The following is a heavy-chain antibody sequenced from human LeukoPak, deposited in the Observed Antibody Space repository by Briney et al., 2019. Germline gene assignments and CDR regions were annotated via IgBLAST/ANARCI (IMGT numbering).Heavy chain of an antibody. J-gene: IGHJ4*02. D-gene: IGHD3-10*01. Sequence: GGSLRLSCAASGFTFSNYSMNWVRQAPGKGLEWVSSISSSSSYIYYADPVKGRFTISRDNAKNTLYLQMNSLRAEDTAVYYCARDRYYGSGSYPLDYWGQGTLVTVSS. CDR1: GFTFSNYS. CDR2: ISSSSSYI. CDR3: ARDRYYGSGSYPLDY. V-gene: IGHV3-21*01.